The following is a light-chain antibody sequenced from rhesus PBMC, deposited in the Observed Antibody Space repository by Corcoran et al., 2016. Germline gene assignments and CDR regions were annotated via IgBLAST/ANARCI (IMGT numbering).Light chain of an antibody. CDR3: LQHNSYPYS. CDR1: QGISSY. V-gene: IGKV1-28*03. CDR2: DAS. Sequence: DIQMTRSPSSLSASVGDTVTITCRASQGISSYLNWFQQQPGKAPKLLIYDASILASGVPSRFSGRGAGTDFTITISSLQPEDFAAYYCLQHNSYPYSFGQGTKVEIK. J-gene: IGKJ2*01.